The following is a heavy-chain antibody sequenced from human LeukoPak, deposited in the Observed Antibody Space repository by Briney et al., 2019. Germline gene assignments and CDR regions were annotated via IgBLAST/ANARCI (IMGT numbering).Heavy chain of an antibody. J-gene: IGHJ4*02. CDR3: ARVPPIGYDILNEY. D-gene: IGHD3-9*01. CDR2: ITSSSSYI. CDR1: GFTFSSYS. V-gene: IGHV3-21*01. Sequence: PGGSLRLSCAASGFTFSSYSMNWVRQAPGKGLEWVSSITSSSSYIYYADSVKGRFTISRDNAKNSLYLQMNSLRAEDTAVYYCARVPPIGYDILNEYWGQGTLVTVSS.